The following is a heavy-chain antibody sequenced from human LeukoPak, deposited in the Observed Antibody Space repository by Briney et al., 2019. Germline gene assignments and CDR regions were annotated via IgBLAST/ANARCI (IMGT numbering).Heavy chain of an antibody. D-gene: IGHD6-19*01. Sequence: PSETLSLSCTVSGGSISSYYWSWSRQPPGKGLEWIGYIYYSGSTNYNPSLKSRVTISVDTSKNQFSLKLSSVTAADTAVYYCARQSSGWYDWFDPWGQGTLVTVSS. CDR3: ARQSSGWYDWFDP. CDR1: GGSISSYY. CDR2: IYYSGST. V-gene: IGHV4-59*01. J-gene: IGHJ5*02.